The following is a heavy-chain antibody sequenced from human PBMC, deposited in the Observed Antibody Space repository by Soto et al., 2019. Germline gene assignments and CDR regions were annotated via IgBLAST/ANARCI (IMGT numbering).Heavy chain of an antibody. CDR3: ARVHASSIRRFLEMLPIEDYYYGMDV. V-gene: IGHV4-34*01. CDR1: GGSFSGYY. J-gene: IGHJ6*02. D-gene: IGHD3-3*01. CDR2: INHSEST. Sequence: RSLTCAVYGGSFSGYYWSWIRQPPGKGLEWIGEINHSESTNYNPSLKSRVTISVDTSKNQFSLKLSSVTAAHTAVYYCARVHASSIRRFLEMLPIEDYYYGMDVWGQGTTVTVSS.